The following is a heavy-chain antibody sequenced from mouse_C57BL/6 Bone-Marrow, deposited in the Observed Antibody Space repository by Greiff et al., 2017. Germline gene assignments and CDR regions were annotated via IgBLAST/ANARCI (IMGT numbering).Heavy chain of an antibody. J-gene: IGHJ2*01. Sequence: QVQLKQSGAELVRPGTSVKVSCKASGYAFTNYLIEWVKQRPGQGLEWIGVINPGSGGTNYNEKFKGKATLTADKSSSTAYMQLSSLTSEDSAVYFCARDGDYGDFDYWGQGTTLTDSS. CDR2: INPGSGGT. CDR3: ARDGDYGDFDY. D-gene: IGHD1-1*01. CDR1: GYAFTNYL. V-gene: IGHV1-54*01.